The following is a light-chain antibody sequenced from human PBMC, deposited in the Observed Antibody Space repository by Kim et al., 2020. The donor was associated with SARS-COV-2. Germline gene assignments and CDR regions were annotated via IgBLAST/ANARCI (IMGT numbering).Light chain of an antibody. CDR3: QQYGSSPFT. CDR2: GAS. CDR1: QSVSSNY. Sequence: EIVLTQSPGTLSLSPGERATLSYRASQSVSSNYLAWYQQKPGQAPRLLIYGASSRATVIPDRFSGSGSGTDFTLTISRLEPEDFAVYYCQQYGSSPFTFGPGTKVDIK. V-gene: IGKV3-20*01. J-gene: IGKJ3*01.